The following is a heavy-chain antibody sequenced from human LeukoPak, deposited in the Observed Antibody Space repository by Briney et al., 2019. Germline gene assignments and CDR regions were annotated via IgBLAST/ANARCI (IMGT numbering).Heavy chain of an antibody. D-gene: IGHD4-11*01. CDR2: LWYDGSNT. Sequence: GGSLRLSCAASGFTFSSYGMHWVRQAPGKGLEWVAILWYDGSNTYYADSVKGRFTISGDNSKNTVYVLMNNLRAEDTAVYYCARARYSNYAGGFDYWGQGTLVSVSS. CDR3: ARARYSNYAGGFDY. V-gene: IGHV3-33*01. J-gene: IGHJ4*02. CDR1: GFTFSSYG.